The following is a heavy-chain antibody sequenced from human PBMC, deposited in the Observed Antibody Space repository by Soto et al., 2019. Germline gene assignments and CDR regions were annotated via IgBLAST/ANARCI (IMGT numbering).Heavy chain of an antibody. CDR3: TTEFYYDSWSGYYSTVNFDY. J-gene: IGHJ4*02. Sequence: GSLRLSCAASGFTFSNAWMSWVRQAPGNGLEWVGRIKSKTDGGTTDYAAPVKGRFTISRDDSKNTLYLQMNSLKTEDTAVYYCTTEFYYDSWSGYYSTVNFDYWGQGTLVTVSS. V-gene: IGHV3-15*01. D-gene: IGHD3-3*01. CDR2: IKSKTDGGTT. CDR1: GFTFSNAW.